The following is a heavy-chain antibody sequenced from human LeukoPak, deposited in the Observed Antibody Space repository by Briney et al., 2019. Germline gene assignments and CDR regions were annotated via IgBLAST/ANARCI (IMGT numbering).Heavy chain of an antibody. CDR2: IYSSGST. Sequence: SQTLSLACTVSGGSISIGGYYWSWIRQPAGKGLEWIGRIYSSGSTNCNPSLKSRVTISVDTSKNQFSLNLSSVTAADTAVYYCARVQVHYYYYMDVWGKGTTVTVSS. CDR3: ARVQVHYYYYMDV. V-gene: IGHV4-61*02. J-gene: IGHJ6*03. D-gene: IGHD1-1*01. CDR1: GGSISIGGYY.